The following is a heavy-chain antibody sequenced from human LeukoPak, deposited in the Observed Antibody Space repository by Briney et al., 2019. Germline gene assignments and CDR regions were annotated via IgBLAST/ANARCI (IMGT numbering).Heavy chain of an antibody. D-gene: IGHD3-10*01. CDR3: AKPMVRGPEYVYGMDV. CDR1: GFTFSSYG. J-gene: IGHJ6*02. CDR2: ISYDGSNK. Sequence: PGRSLRLSCAASGFTFSSYGMHWVRQAPGKGLEWVAVISYDGSNKYYADSVKGRFTISRDNSKNTLYLQMNRLRAEDTAVYYCAKPMVRGPEYVYGMDVWGQGTTVTVSS. V-gene: IGHV3-30*18.